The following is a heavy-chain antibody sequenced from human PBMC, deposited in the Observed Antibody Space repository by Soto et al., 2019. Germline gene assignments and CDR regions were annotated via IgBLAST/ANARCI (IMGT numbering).Heavy chain of an antibody. V-gene: IGHV3-23*01. CDR3: AKDGGTRGGGAFDV. CDR1: GFTFSSYG. CDR2: ISGSGGST. Sequence: EVRLLESGGGLVQPGGSLRLSCAASGFTFSSYGMTWVRQAPGKGLEWVSDISGSGGSTYYADSVKGRFTISRDNSKNRLYRQRSSLRAEETAVYYWAKDGGTRGGGAFDVWGQGTMVTFSS. J-gene: IGHJ3*01. D-gene: IGHD1-1*01.